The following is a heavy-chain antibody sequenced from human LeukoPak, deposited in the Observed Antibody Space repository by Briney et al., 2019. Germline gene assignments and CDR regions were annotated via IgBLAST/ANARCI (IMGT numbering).Heavy chain of an antibody. D-gene: IGHD3/OR15-3a*01. V-gene: IGHV4-61*01. Sequence: PSETLSLTCTVSGGSVSSGSYYWRWIRQPPGKGLEWIGYIYYSGSTNYNPSLKSRVTISVDTSKNQFSLKLSSVTAADTAVYYCARMDYPLGYIWGQGTLVTVSS. CDR1: GGSVSSGSYY. CDR2: IYYSGST. J-gene: IGHJ4*02. CDR3: ARMDYPLGYI.